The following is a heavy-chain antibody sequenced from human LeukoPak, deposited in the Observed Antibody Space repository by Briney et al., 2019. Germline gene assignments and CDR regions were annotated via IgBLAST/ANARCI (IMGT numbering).Heavy chain of an antibody. CDR3: TRAVSYSSDWSFYNY. Sequence: SETLSLTCSVSGGSVTSGSYYWSWIRQPPGKGLEWIGDIYYTGSTNYNPSLKSRVTISVDTSKNQFSLKLSSVSAAGTAVYYCTRAVSYSSDWSFYNYWGQGTLVTVSS. CDR2: IYYTGST. CDR1: GGSVTSGSYY. J-gene: IGHJ4*02. V-gene: IGHV4-61*01. D-gene: IGHD6-19*01.